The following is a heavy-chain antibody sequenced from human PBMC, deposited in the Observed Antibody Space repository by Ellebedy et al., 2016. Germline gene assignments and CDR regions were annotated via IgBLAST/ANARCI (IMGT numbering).Heavy chain of an antibody. Sequence: SVKVSXXASGGTFSSYAISWVRQAPGQGLEWMGGIIPIFGTANYAQKFQGRVTITSDESTSTAYMELSSLRSEDMAVYYCARAGYGSSWYPYYYYGMDVWGQGTTVTVSS. V-gene: IGHV1-69*13. CDR3: ARAGYGSSWYPYYYYGMDV. CDR2: IIPIFGTA. D-gene: IGHD6-13*01. CDR1: GGTFSSYA. J-gene: IGHJ6*02.